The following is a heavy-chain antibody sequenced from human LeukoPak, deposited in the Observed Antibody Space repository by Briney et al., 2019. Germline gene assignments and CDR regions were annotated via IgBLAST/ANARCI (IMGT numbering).Heavy chain of an antibody. J-gene: IGHJ2*01. D-gene: IGHD4-17*01. Sequence: SETLSLTCTVSGGSISSSSYYWGWIRQPPGKGLEWIGSIYYSGSTYYNPSLKSRVTISVDTSKNQFSLKLSSVTAADTAVYYCARRPYYGDYGYFDLWGRGTPVTVSS. CDR3: ARRPYYGDYGYFDL. CDR1: GGSISSSSYY. CDR2: IYYSGST. V-gene: IGHV4-39*01.